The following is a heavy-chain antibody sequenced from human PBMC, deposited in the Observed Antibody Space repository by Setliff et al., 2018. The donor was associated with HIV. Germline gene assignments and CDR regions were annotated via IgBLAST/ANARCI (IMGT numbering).Heavy chain of an antibody. CDR1: GGSFSGYY. CDR3: ARARGGCSGGSCPAHHYYYYMDV. CDR2: INHSGST. J-gene: IGHJ6*03. V-gene: IGHV4-34*01. Sequence: PSETLSLTCAVYGGSFSGYYWSWIRQPPGKGLEWIGEINHSGSTNYNPSLKSRVTISVDTSKNQFSLKLSSVTAADTAVYYCARARGGCSGGSCPAHHYYYYMDVWGKGTTVTVSS. D-gene: IGHD2-15*01.